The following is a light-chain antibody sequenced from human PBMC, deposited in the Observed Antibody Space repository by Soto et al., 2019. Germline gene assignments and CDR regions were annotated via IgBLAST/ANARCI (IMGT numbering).Light chain of an antibody. J-gene: IGKJ2*01. CDR1: QSVSYY. CDR2: DAS. Sequence: EVVLTQSPATLSLSPGDRATLSCRASQSVSYYLAWYQQKPGQAPRLLIYDASNRATGTPARFSGSGSGTDFTLTISSLEADDFAVYYCQQRSDWPPRTFGQGTKLEIK. V-gene: IGKV3-11*01. CDR3: QQRSDWPPRT.